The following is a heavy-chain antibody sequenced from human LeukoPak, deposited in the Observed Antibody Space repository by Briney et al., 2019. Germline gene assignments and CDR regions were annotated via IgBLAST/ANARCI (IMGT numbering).Heavy chain of an antibody. CDR1: GFTFSSYW. J-gene: IGHJ6*02. D-gene: IGHD3-16*01. Sequence: GGSLRLSCAASGFTFSSYWMNWARQAPGKGLEWVASINHNGNVNYYVDSVKGRFTISRDNAKNSLHLQMSNLRAEDTAVYFCARGGGLDVWGQGATVTVSS. CDR3: ARGGGLDV. CDR2: INHNGNVN. V-gene: IGHV3-7*03.